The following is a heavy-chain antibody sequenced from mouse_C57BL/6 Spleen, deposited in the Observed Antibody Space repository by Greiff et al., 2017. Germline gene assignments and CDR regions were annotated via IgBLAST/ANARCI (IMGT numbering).Heavy chain of an antibody. Sequence: QVQLQQSGAELVKPGASVKLSCKASGYTFTSYWMHWVKQRPGQGLEWIGMIHPNSGSTNYNEKFKSKATLTVDKSSSTAYMQLSSLTSEDSAVYYCAREAYYSNYYYAMDYWGQGTSVTVSS. J-gene: IGHJ4*01. CDR3: AREAYYSNYYYAMDY. V-gene: IGHV1-64*01. CDR2: IHPNSGST. CDR1: GYTFTSYW. D-gene: IGHD2-5*01.